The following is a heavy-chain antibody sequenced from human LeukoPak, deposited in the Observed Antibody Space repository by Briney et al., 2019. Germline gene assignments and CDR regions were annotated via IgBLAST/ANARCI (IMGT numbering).Heavy chain of an antibody. V-gene: IGHV4-34*01. CDR3: ATRGDYSDTSGNSYDALDI. J-gene: IGHJ3*02. Sequence: SSETLSLTCAVSGGSLSAFFWRWIRQPPGKGLEWIGDVGHSGSADYNPSLKSRVTVSADPSKTQFSLKLTSVTAADTAAYYCATRGDYSDTSGNSYDALDIWGQGTMVTVSS. CDR1: GGSLSAFF. D-gene: IGHD3-22*01. CDR2: VGHSGSA.